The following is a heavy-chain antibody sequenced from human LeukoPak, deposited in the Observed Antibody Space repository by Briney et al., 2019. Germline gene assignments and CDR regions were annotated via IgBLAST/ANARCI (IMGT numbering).Heavy chain of an antibody. V-gene: IGHV4-39*01. CDR2: IYYSGST. J-gene: IGHJ3*02. D-gene: IGHD1-1*01. CDR1: GGSISSSSYY. Sequence: SETLSLTCTVSGGSISSSSYYWGWIRQPPGKGLEWIGSIYYSGSTYYNPSLKSRVTISVDTSKNQFSLKLSSVTAADTAVYYCAAQKVNWNGAFDIWGQGTMVTVSS. CDR3: AAQKVNWNGAFDI.